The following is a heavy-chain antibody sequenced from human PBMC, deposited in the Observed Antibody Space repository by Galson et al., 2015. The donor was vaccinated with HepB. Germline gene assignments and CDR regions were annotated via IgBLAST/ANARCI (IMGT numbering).Heavy chain of an antibody. D-gene: IGHD2-2*01. J-gene: IGHJ4*02. CDR2: TYFRSKWYY. V-gene: IGHV6-1*01. Sequence: CAISGDSVSGNIVSWNWIRQSPSRGLEWLGRTYFRSKWYYDYAVSVKSRITINPDTSEDQFSLQLHSVTPEDTAVYYCAGAGYCRNTYCFFAYWGQGTLVTVSS. CDR1: GDSVSGNIVS. CDR3: AGAGYCRNTYCFFAY.